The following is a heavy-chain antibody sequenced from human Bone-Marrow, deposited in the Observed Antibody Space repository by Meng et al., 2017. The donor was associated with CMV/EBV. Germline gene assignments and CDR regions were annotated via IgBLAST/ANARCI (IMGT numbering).Heavy chain of an antibody. CDR2: IKSKTDGGTT. D-gene: IGHD2-2*01. J-gene: IGHJ6*02. CDR1: GFTFSNAW. Sequence: GGSLRLSCAAPGFTFSNAWMSWVRQAPGKGLEWVGRIKSKTDGGTTDYAAPVKGRFTISRDDSKNTLYLQMNSLKTEDTAVYYCTTDPRGYCSSTSCFYYYYYGMDVWGQGTTVTVSS. V-gene: IGHV3-15*01. CDR3: TTDPRGYCSSTSCFYYYYYGMDV.